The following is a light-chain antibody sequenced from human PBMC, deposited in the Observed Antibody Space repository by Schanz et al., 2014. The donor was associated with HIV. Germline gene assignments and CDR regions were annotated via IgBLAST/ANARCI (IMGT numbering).Light chain of an antibody. Sequence: QSVLTQPPSASGTPGQRVTMSCSASSSNIATNPVNWYQHLPGTAPNLLIYATYNRPSGVPDRFSGSSSGTSASLAISGLQSEDEADYYCAAWDDSLNGWVFGGGTKVTVL. CDR1: SSNIATNP. CDR2: ATY. V-gene: IGLV1-44*01. CDR3: AAWDDSLNGWV. J-gene: IGLJ3*02.